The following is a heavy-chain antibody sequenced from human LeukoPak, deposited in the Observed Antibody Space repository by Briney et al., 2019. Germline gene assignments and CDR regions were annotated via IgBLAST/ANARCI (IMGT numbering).Heavy chain of an antibody. V-gene: IGHV1-2*02. Sequence: ASVKVSCKASGYTFTSYDINWVRQAPGQGLEWMGWIHPNSDGTNYAQKFQGRVTMTRDTSINTAYMKLSRLRSDDTAIYYCARGGGTVFGVVNDWGQGTLVTVSS. CDR3: ARGGGTVFGVVND. J-gene: IGHJ4*02. CDR1: GYTFTSYD. CDR2: IHPNSDGT. D-gene: IGHD3-3*01.